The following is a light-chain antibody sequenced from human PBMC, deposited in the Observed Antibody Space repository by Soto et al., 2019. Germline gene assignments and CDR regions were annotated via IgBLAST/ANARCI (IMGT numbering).Light chain of an antibody. Sequence: NFMLTQPHSVSESPGKTVTISCTGSSGSIASNYVQWYQQRPGSAPTTVIYEDNQRPSGVPDRFSGSIDSSSNSASLTISGLQTEDEADYYCQSYDSSKWVFGGGTKLTVL. CDR1: SGSIASNY. J-gene: IGLJ3*02. CDR3: QSYDSSKWV. CDR2: EDN. V-gene: IGLV6-57*02.